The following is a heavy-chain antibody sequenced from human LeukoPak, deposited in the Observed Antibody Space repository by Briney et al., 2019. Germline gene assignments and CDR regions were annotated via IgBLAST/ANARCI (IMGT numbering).Heavy chain of an antibody. Sequence: PSETLSLTCTVSDDSLSSYYWSWIRQPPGKGLEWIGYIYYSGSTNYNPSLKSRVTISVDTSKNQFSLKLTSVTTADTAVYYCARTNYYASNGYYSLDSWGQGTLVTVSS. CDR3: ARTNYYASNGYYSLDS. CDR2: IYYSGST. J-gene: IGHJ4*02. V-gene: IGHV4-59*08. D-gene: IGHD3-22*01. CDR1: DDSLSSYY.